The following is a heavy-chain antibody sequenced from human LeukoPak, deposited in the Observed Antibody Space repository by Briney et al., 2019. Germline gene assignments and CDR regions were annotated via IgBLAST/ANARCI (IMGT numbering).Heavy chain of an antibody. CDR2: IYYSGST. Sequence: AGGSLRLSCAASGFTFSNYWLSWVRQAPGKGLEWIGYIYYSGSTNYNPSLKSRVTISVDTFKNQFSLKLSSVTAADTTVYYCARDPDYWGQGTLVTVSS. CDR3: ARDPDY. J-gene: IGHJ4*02. CDR1: GFTFSNYW. V-gene: IGHV4-59*01.